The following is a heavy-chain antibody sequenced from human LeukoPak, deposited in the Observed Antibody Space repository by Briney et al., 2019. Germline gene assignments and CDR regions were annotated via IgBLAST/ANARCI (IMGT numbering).Heavy chain of an antibody. J-gene: IGHJ4*02. D-gene: IGHD3-10*01. CDR3: ARDRVSGSGSIDY. CDR1: GFTFSTYS. CDR2: ISTSSSYI. V-gene: IGHV3-21*01. Sequence: GGSLRLSCAVSGFTFSTYSMNWVRQAPGKGLEWVSFISTSSSYIYYADSVKGRFTISRDNAKNSLYLQMNSLRVEDTAVYYCARDRVSGSGSIDYWGQGTLVTVSS.